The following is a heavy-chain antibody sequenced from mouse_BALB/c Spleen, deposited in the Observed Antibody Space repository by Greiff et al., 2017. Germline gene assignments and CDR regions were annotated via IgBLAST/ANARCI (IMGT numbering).Heavy chain of an antibody. CDR3: ARGYQGIAD. J-gene: IGHJ3*01. CDR1: GFTFSSYA. D-gene: IGHD5-1*01. V-gene: IGHV5-6-5*01. CDR2: ISSGGST. Sequence: EVQLMESGGGLVKPGGSLKLSCAASGFTFSSYAMSWVRQTPEKRLEWVASISSGGSTSYPDSVKGRFTIARDNARNILYLQMSSLRSEDTAMYYCARGYQGIADWGQGTLVTVSA.